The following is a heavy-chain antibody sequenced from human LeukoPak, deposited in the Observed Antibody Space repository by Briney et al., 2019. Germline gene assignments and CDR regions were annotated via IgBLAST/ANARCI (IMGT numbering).Heavy chain of an antibody. CDR1: GGSISSSSYF. CDR2: IYYSGST. V-gene: IGHV4-39*01. J-gene: IGHJ5*02. CDR3: AGLIRPGWFDP. D-gene: IGHD1-14*01. Sequence: SETLSLTCTVSGGSISSSSYFWGWIRQPPGKGLEWIGSIYYSGSTYYNPSLKSRVTISVDTSKNQFSLKLSSVTAADTAVYYCAGLIRPGWFDPWGQGTLVTVSS.